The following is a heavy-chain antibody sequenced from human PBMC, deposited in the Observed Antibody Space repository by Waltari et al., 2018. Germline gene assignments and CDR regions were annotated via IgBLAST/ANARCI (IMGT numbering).Heavy chain of an antibody. D-gene: IGHD6-13*01. CDR2: IWYNGVDK. CDR3: ARGGSSSWFDS. Sequence: QVQLVESGGGVVQPAASLRLSCAASGFTFSNYGFHWVRQPPGKGLEWVALIWYNGVDKEYADSVKGRFTISRDDSKSTVYLHMNSLRVEDTALYYCARGGSSSWFDSWGQGTLVSVSS. J-gene: IGHJ5*01. V-gene: IGHV3-33*01. CDR1: GFTFSNYG.